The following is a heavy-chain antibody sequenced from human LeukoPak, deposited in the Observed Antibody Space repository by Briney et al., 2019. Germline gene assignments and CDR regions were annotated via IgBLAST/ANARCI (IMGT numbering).Heavy chain of an antibody. V-gene: IGHV3-66*01. J-gene: IGHJ4*02. D-gene: IGHD5-18*01. CDR3: ARSRQLWEELDY. CDR1: EFSVGSNY. CDR2: IYSSGST. Sequence: GGSLRLSCAASEFSVGSNYMTWVRQAPGKGLEWVSLIYSSGSTYYADSVKGRFTISRDNSKNTLYLQMNSLRAEDTAVYYCARSRQLWEELDYWGQGTLVTVSS.